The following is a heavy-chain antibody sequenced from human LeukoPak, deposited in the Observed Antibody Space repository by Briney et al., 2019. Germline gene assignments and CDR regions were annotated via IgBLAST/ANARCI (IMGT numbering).Heavy chain of an antibody. Sequence: PGGSLRLSCAASGFTFSNYAMTWVRQAPGKGLEWVAIIYSGGTAYYADSVKGRFTISRDSSKNTLYLQMNSLRAEDTAVYYCAKAFVVYYDSSGPFDSWGQGTLVTVSS. D-gene: IGHD3-22*01. J-gene: IGHJ4*02. CDR1: GFTFSNYA. V-gene: IGHV3-23*03. CDR3: AKAFVVYYDSSGPFDS. CDR2: IYSGGTA.